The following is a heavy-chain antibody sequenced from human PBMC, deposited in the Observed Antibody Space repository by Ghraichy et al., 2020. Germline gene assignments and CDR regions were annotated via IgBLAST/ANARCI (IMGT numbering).Heavy chain of an antibody. CDR1: GFTFSSYA. CDR2: ISGSGGST. V-gene: IGHV3-23*01. J-gene: IGHJ4*02. Sequence: GGSLRLSCAASGFTFSSYAMSWVRQAPGKGLEWVSAISGSGGSTYYADSVKGRFTISRDNSKNTLYLQMNSLRAEDTAVYYCAKGGGYSSSWRKRSSSDCYFDYWGQGTLVTVSS. CDR3: AKGGGYSSSWRKRSSSDCYFDY. D-gene: IGHD6-13*01.